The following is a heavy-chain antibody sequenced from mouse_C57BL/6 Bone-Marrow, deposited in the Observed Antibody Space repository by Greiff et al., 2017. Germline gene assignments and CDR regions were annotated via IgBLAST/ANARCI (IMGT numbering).Heavy chain of an antibody. J-gene: IGHJ2*01. CDR1: GYAFSSSW. V-gene: IGHV1-82*01. D-gene: IGHD2-2*01. CDR3: ARYGYLFDY. Sequence: QVQLQQSGPELVKPGASVKISCKASGYAFSSSWMNWVKQRPGKGLEWIGRIDPGDGDTNYNGKFKGKATLTADKSSSTAYMQLSSLTSEDSAVYFCARYGYLFDYWGQGTTLTVSA. CDR2: IDPGDGDT.